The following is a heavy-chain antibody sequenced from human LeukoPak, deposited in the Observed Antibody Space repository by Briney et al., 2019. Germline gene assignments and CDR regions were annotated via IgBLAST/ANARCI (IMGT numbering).Heavy chain of an antibody. CDR1: GFTFSSYW. CDR2: IKQDGSEK. J-gene: IGHJ6*03. CDR3: ARAGPITMVRGVIMSNYYYYYYMGV. D-gene: IGHD3-10*01. V-gene: IGHV3-7*01. Sequence: GGSLRLSCAASGFTFSSYWMTWVRHVPGKGLEGVARIKQDGSEKYYVDSVKGRFTISRDNTRNSLYLQMNSLRAEDTAVYYCARAGPITMVRGVIMSNYYYYYYMGVWGKGTTVTISS.